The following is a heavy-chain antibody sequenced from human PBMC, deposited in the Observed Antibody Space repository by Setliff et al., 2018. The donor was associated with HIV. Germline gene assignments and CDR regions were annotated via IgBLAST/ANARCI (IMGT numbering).Heavy chain of an antibody. CDR1: GGSISSSSYY. Sequence: SETLSLTCTVSGGSISSSSYYWGWIRQPPGKGLEWIGSIYYSGRTYYNPSLKSRVTISVDTSKNQFSLKLSSVTAADTAVYYCARHNTGYSYGYDYYYYYMDVWGKGTTVTVSS. CDR3: ARHNTGYSYGYDYYYYYMDV. CDR2: IYYSGRT. D-gene: IGHD5-18*01. J-gene: IGHJ6*03. V-gene: IGHV4-39*01.